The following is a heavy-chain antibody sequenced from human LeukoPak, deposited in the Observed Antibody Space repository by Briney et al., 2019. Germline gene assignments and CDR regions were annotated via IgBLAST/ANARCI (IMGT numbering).Heavy chain of an antibody. CDR1: GFTFSSYA. V-gene: IGHV3-30-3*02. D-gene: IGHD2-2*01. J-gene: IGHJ4*02. CDR3: AKLWGYQPSY. Sequence: GGSLRLSCAASGFTFSSYAMHWVRQAPGKGLEWVAVISYDGSNKYYADSVKGRFTISRDNSKNTLYLQMNSLRAEDTAVYYCAKLWGYQPSYWGQGTLVTVSS. CDR2: ISYDGSNK.